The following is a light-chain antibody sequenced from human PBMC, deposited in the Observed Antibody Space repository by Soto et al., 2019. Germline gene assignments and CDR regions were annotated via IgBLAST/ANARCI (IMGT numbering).Light chain of an antibody. Sequence: QSALTQPASVSGSPGQSSTISCTGTSSDVGAYNFVSWYQQHPGKAPKVMIYDVTNRPSGVSDRFSGSKSGNTASLTISGLQAEDEADYYCGSYTSSSSRVFGTGTKLTVL. J-gene: IGLJ1*01. CDR2: DVT. CDR3: GSYTSSSSRV. CDR1: SSDVGAYNF. V-gene: IGLV2-14*01.